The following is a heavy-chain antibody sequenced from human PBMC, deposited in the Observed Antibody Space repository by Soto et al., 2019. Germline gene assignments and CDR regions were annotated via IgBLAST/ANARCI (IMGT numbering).Heavy chain of an antibody. CDR3: AKDRVTMIVVVIGNFDY. CDR2: ISGSGGST. J-gene: IGHJ4*02. D-gene: IGHD3-22*01. Sequence: GGSLRLSCAASGFTFSSYAMSWVRQAPGKGLEWVSAISGSGGSTYYADSVKGRFTVSRDNSKNTLYLQMNSLRAEDTAVYYCAKDRVTMIVVVIGNFDYWGQGTLVTVSS. CDR1: GFTFSSYA. V-gene: IGHV3-23*01.